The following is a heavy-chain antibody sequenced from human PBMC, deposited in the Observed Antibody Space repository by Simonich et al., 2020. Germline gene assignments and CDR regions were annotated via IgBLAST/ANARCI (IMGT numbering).Heavy chain of an antibody. V-gene: IGHV4-59*08. CDR3: ARHDRWLQFYFDY. D-gene: IGHD5-12*01. J-gene: IGHJ4*02. Sequence: QVQLQESGPGLVKPSETLSLTCTVSVDSISSYYWSWIRQPPGKGLEGIGYIYYSGSTNYNPSLKSRVTISVDTSKNQFSLKLSSVTAADTAVYYCARHDRWLQFYFDYWGQGTLVTVSS. CDR2: IYYSGST. CDR1: VDSISSYY.